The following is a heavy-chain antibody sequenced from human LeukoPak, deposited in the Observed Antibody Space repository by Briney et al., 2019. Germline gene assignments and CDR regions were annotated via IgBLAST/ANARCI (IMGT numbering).Heavy chain of an antibody. Sequence: ASVKVSCKASGYTFTDYYMHWVRQAPGQGLEWMGWIFPNNGNTKYAQKFQGRVTMTRDTSTSTVYMELSSLRSEDTAVYYCARDLPESGGSGRAPGYWGQGTLVTVSS. V-gene: IGHV1-2*02. J-gene: IGHJ4*02. CDR3: ARDLPESGGSGRAPGY. CDR2: IFPNNGNT. D-gene: IGHD3-10*01. CDR1: GYTFTDYY.